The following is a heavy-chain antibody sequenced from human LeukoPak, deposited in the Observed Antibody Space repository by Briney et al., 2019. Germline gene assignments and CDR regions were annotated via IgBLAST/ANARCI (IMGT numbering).Heavy chain of an antibody. CDR2: INHSGST. D-gene: IGHD4-4*01. V-gene: IGHV4-34*01. CDR1: GGSFSGYY. J-gene: IGHJ4*02. CDR3: ARVYSNYIDY. Sequence: SETLSLTCAVYGGSFSGYYWSWIRQPPGKGLEWIGEINHSGSTNYNPSLKSRVTISVDTSKNQFSPKLSSVTAADTAVYYCARVYSNYIDYWGQGTLVTVSS.